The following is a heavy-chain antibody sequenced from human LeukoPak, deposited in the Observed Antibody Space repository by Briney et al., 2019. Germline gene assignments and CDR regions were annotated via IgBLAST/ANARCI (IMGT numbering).Heavy chain of an antibody. Sequence: PGGSLRLSCAASGFTFSSYAMHWVRQAPGKGLEYVSAISSNGGSTYYANSVKGRFTISRDNSKNTLYLQMGSLRAEDMAVYYCARGFLAAMIFGVVTPGPLWFDPWGQGTLVTVSS. CDR2: ISSNGGST. V-gene: IGHV3-64*01. D-gene: IGHD3-3*01. J-gene: IGHJ5*02. CDR1: GFTFSSYA. CDR3: ARGFLAAMIFGVVTPGPLWFDP.